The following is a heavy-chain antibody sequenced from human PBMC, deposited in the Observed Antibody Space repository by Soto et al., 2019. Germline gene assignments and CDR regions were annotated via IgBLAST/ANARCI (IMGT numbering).Heavy chain of an antibody. CDR2: IIPILGIA. Sequence: SVKVSCKASGCTFSNYTISWVRQAPGQGLEWMGRIIPILGIANYAQKFQGRVTITTDKSTSTAYMDLSSLRSDDTAVYYCASEDYDTLTGYYYVMEVWGQGTTGNLS. V-gene: IGHV1-69*02. CDR3: ASEDYDTLTGYYYVMEV. D-gene: IGHD3-9*01. CDR1: GCTFSNYT. J-gene: IGHJ6*01.